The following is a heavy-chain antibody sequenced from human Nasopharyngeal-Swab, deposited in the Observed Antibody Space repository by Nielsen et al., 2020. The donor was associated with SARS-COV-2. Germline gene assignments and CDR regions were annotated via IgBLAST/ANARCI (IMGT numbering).Heavy chain of an antibody. Sequence: SVKVSCKASGGTFSSYAISWVRQAPGQGLEWMGGIIPIFGTANYAQKFQGRVTITADESTSTAYMELNSLRSEDTAVYYCARDDPESPMVGAWYFDYWGQGTLVTVSS. CDR3: ARDDPESPMVGAWYFDY. D-gene: IGHD3-10*02. V-gene: IGHV1-69*13. J-gene: IGHJ4*02. CDR2: IIPIFGTA. CDR1: GGTFSSYA.